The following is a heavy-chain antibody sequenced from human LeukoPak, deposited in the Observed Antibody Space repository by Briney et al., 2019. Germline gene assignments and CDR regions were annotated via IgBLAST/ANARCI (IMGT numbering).Heavy chain of an antibody. Sequence: GGSLRLSCAASGFTFSSYAMHWVRQAPGKGLEWVAVISYDGSNKYYADSVKGRFTISRDSSKNTMYLQMNSLRVEDTAMYYCGRDVGPWGQGTLVTVSS. CDR3: GRDVGP. CDR1: GFTFSSYA. CDR2: ISYDGSNK. J-gene: IGHJ5*02. V-gene: IGHV3-30*14.